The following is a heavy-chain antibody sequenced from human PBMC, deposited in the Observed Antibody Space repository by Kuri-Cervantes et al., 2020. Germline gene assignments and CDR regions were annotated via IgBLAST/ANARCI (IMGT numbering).Heavy chain of an antibody. J-gene: IGHJ5*02. D-gene: IGHD6-13*01. V-gene: IGHV3-20*04. Sequence: GGSLRLSCAASRFIFGDYGMSWVRQAPGKGLEWVSGINWNGGSTGYANSVKGRFTISRDNAQNTLYLQMNSLRAEDTAVYYCARVSSSWCPDLWGQGTLVTVSS. CDR1: RFIFGDYG. CDR2: INWNGGST. CDR3: ARVSSSWCPDL.